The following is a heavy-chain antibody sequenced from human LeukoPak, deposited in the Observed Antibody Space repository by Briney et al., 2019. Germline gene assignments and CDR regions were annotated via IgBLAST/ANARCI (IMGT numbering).Heavy chain of an antibody. Sequence: PGGSLRLSCAASGFTFSSYEMNWVRQAPGKGLEWVSSISSSSSYIYYADSVKGRFTISRDNAKNSLYLQMNSLRAEDTAVYYCARAHSGWYSPWGQGTLVTVSS. CDR2: ISSSSSYI. D-gene: IGHD6-19*01. J-gene: IGHJ4*02. CDR3: ARAHSGWYSP. V-gene: IGHV3-21*01. CDR1: GFTFSSYE.